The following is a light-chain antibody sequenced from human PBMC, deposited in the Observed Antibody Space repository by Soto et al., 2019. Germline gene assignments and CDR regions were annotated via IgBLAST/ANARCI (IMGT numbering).Light chain of an antibody. CDR2: EVS. Sequence: QSALTQPASVSGSPGQTITISCTGTSSDVGAYNYVSWYQQHPGKAPQLMIYEVSNRPSGVSDRFSGSKSGNTASLTISGLQAEDEADYYCSSKRTTTSVVFGSGT. J-gene: IGLJ1*01. V-gene: IGLV2-14*01. CDR1: SSDVGAYNY. CDR3: SSKRTTTSVV.